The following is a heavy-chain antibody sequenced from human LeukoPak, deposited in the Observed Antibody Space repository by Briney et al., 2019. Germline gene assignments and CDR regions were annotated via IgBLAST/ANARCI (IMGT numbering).Heavy chain of an antibody. D-gene: IGHD5-18*01. V-gene: IGHV3-7*01. CDR2: MKEDGSEI. J-gene: IGHJ5*02. CDR3: ARGGYSYFAS. CDR1: VFTISTST. Sequence: PGGSLRLSCAASVFTISTSTMSWVRQAPGKGLEWVAKMKEDGSEISYVDSVKGRFTISRDNAKNLMFLQMNSLRAEDTAVYYCARGGYSYFASWGQGTLVTVSS.